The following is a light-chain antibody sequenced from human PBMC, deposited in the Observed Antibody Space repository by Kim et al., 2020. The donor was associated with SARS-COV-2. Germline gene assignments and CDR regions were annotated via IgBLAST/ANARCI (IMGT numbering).Light chain of an antibody. CDR3: SSFAGSNNV. J-gene: IGLJ1*01. V-gene: IGLV2-8*01. CDR2: EVN. Sequence: QSALTQPPSASGSPGQSVTISCTGTSSDVGGYNYVSWYQQHPGKAPKLMIYEVNKRPSGVPDRFSGSKSGNTASLTVSGLQAEDEADYYCSSFAGSNNVFGTGTKVTFL. CDR1: SSDVGGYNY.